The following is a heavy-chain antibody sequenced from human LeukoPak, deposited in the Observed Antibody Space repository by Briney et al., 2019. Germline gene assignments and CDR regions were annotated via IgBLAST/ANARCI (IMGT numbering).Heavy chain of an antibody. D-gene: IGHD2-21*01. CDR2: IIPILGIA. Sequence: GASVKVSCKASGGTFSSYTISWVRQAPGQGLEWMGRIIPILGIANYAQKLQGRVTMTTDTSTSTAYMELRSLRSDDTAVYYCARDISDPFDYWGQGTLVTVSS. J-gene: IGHJ4*02. CDR3: ARDISDPFDY. CDR1: GGTFSSYT. V-gene: IGHV1-69*04.